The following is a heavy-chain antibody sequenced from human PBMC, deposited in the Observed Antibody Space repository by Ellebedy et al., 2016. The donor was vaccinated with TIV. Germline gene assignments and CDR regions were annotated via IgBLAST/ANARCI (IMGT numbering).Heavy chain of an antibody. Sequence: GGSLRLXXKASGYRFTSYWIGWVRQMPGKGLEWMGMIYPGDSDTRYSPSFQGQVTISADESISTAYLQWSSLKASDTAIYYCARGFIVGWFDPWGQGTLVTVSS. J-gene: IGHJ5*02. CDR3: ARGFIVGWFDP. V-gene: IGHV5-51*01. CDR1: GYRFTSYW. D-gene: IGHD3-22*01. CDR2: IYPGDSDT.